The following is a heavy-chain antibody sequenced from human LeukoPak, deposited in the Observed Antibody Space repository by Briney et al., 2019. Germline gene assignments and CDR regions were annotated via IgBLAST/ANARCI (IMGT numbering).Heavy chain of an antibody. CDR2: IYYSGST. V-gene: IGHV4-39*01. CDR1: GGSISSSSYY. J-gene: IGHJ5*02. Sequence: PSETLSLTCTVSGGSISSSSYYWGWIRQPPGKGLEWIGSIYYSGSTYYNPSLKSRVTISVDTSKNQFSLKLSSVTAADTAVYYCARPAYYYDGWFDPWGQGTLVTVSS. D-gene: IGHD3-22*01. CDR3: ARPAYYYDGWFDP.